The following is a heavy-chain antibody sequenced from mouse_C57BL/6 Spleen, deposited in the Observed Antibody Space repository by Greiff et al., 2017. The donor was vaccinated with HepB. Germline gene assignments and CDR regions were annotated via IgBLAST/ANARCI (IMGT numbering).Heavy chain of an antibody. D-gene: IGHD4-1*01. CDR1: GFTFSSYA. J-gene: IGHJ2*01. V-gene: IGHV5-4*01. Sequence: EVKLMESGGGLVKPGGSLKLSCAASGFTFSSYAMSWVRQTPEKRLEWVATISDGGSYTYYPDNVKGRFTISRDNAKNNLYLQMSHLKSEDTAMYYCARDLLGLGRHYFDYWGQGTTLTVSS. CDR2: ISDGGSYT. CDR3: ARDLLGLGRHYFDY.